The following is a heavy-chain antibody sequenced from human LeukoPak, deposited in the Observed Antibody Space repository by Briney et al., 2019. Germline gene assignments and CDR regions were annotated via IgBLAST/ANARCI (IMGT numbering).Heavy chain of an antibody. CDR2: ISTDGSHK. V-gene: IGHV3-30*18. CDR1: GFTFSDYG. Sequence: GGSLRLSCAASGFTFSDYGKQWVRQPPGKGLEWVALISTDGSHKDYADSVKGRFTLSRDNSKNTLYLQMNSLRVEDTAVYYCAKDGTSSWFGEATWGQGTLVTVSS. CDR3: AKDGTSSWFGEAT. D-gene: IGHD6-13*01. J-gene: IGHJ5*02.